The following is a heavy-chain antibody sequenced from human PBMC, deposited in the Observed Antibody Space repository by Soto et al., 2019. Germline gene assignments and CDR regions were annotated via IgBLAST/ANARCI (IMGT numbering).Heavy chain of an antibody. D-gene: IGHD3-22*01. CDR3: ARGPHFYDSSGYQGAVN. J-gene: IGHJ4*02. CDR1: GYSISSGYF. Sequence: QVQLKESGPGLVKPSETLSLTCAVSGYSISSGYFWAWIRQPPGKGLEWIGNIYHTGSAYYKPSLESRVTMSVDKSKNQFSLKLSSVTAADTAVYFCARGPHFYDSSGYQGAVNWGQGILVTVSS. CDR2: IYHTGSA. V-gene: IGHV4-38-2*01.